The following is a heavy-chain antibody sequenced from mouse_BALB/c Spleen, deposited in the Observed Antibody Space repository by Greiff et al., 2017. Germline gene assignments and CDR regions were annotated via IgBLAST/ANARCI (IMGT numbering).Heavy chain of an antibody. CDR1: GFNIKDTY. D-gene: IGHD1-2*01. Sequence: EVQLQESGAELVKPGASVKLSCTASGFNIKDTYMHWVKQRPEQGLEWIGRIDPANGNTKYDPKFQGKATITADTSSNTAYLQLSSLTSEDTAVYYCVPIHYYFDVWGAGTTVTVSS. CDR2: IDPANGNT. J-gene: IGHJ1*01. V-gene: IGHV14-3*02. CDR3: VPIHYYFDV.